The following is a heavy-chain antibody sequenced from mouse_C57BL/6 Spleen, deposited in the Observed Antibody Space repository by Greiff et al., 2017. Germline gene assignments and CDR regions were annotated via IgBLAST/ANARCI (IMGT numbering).Heavy chain of an antibody. D-gene: IGHD5-1*01. V-gene: IGHV14-4*01. J-gene: IGHJ3*01. Sequence: EVQLQQSGAELVRPGASVKLSCTASGFNIKDDYMHWVKQRPEQGLEWIGWIDPENGDTEYASKFQDKATITADTSSNTAYLQLSSLTSEDTAVYYCTTYLFAYWGQGTLVTVSA. CDR2: IDPENGDT. CDR3: TTYLFAY. CDR1: GFNIKDDY.